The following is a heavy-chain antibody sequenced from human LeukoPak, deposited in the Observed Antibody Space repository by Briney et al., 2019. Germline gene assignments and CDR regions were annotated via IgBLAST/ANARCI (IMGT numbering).Heavy chain of an antibody. Sequence: GGSLRLSCAASGFTFDDFSMLWVRQAPGNGLEWVSLISWDGGRAYYADSVKGRFTISRDNSKNSVYLQMNSLRTEDTALYYCAIDGYNSGDYYYYYMDVWGKGTTVTVSS. CDR2: ISWDGGRA. CDR1: GFTFDDFS. V-gene: IGHV3-43*01. J-gene: IGHJ6*03. D-gene: IGHD5-24*01. CDR3: AIDGYNSGDYYYYYMDV.